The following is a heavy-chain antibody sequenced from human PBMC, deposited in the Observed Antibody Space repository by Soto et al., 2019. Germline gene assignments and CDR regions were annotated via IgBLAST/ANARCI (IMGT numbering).Heavy chain of an antibody. CDR3: AKGHPYYDFWRGYSLSPSE. V-gene: IGHV3-23*01. D-gene: IGHD3-3*01. CDR1: GFTFSSYA. J-gene: IGHJ4*02. Sequence: GGSLRLSCAASGFTFSSYAMSWVRQAPGKGLEWVSAISGSGGSTYYADSVKGRFTISRDNSKNTLYLQMNSLRAEDTAVYYCAKGHPYYDFWRGYSLSPSEWGQGTLVTVS. CDR2: ISGSGGST.